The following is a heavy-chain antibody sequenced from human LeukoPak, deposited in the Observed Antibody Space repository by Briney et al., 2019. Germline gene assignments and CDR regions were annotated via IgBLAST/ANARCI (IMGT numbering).Heavy chain of an antibody. CDR3: ARLAPRVRVVVPAAMRYFDY. Sequence: GGSLRLSCADSGFTFSSHWMHWVRQAPGKGLVWVSRIKYDASSTSYADSVKGRFTISRDNAKNTLYLQMNSLRAEDMAVYYCARLAPRVRVVVPAAMRYFDYWGQGTLVTVSS. D-gene: IGHD2-2*01. CDR1: GFTFSSHW. V-gene: IGHV3-74*01. J-gene: IGHJ4*02. CDR2: IKYDASST.